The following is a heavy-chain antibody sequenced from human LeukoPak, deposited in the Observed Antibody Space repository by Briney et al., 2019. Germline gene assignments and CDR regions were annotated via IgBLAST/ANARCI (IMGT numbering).Heavy chain of an antibody. CDR1: GYTFTTYS. V-gene: IGHV1-18*01. J-gene: IGHJ1*01. D-gene: IGHD2-2*01. CDR3: ATATQPRGYFLH. Sequence: ASVKVSCKASGYTFTTYSLAWVRQAPGQSLEWMGWISVNNGGTNYAQSFQDRVTLTRDTSTNTAYLELRSLRSDDTAIIYCATATQPRGYFLHWGQGTLVTVSS. CDR2: ISVNNGGT.